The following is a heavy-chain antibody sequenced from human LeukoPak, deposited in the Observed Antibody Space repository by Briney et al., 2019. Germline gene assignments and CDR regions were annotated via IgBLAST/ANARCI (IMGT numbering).Heavy chain of an antibody. CDR1: GGSISTYY. CDR3: ARSYSSSGYYYYGMDL. Sequence: AGALCLTCTVSGGSISTYYWSWIRQPPGKGLEWIGYIYYSGNTIYNSSLKSRVTISVDKSKNQFSLKLSSVPAADTAVYYCARSYSSSGYYYYGMDLWGQGTTVTVSS. J-gene: IGHJ6*02. CDR2: IYYSGNT. D-gene: IGHD6-6*01. V-gene: IGHV4-59*13.